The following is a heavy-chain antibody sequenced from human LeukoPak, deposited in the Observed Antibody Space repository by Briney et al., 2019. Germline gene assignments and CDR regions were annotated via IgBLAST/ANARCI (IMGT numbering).Heavy chain of an antibody. J-gene: IGHJ4*02. D-gene: IGHD1-20*01. CDR3: ARSNNWNDPFRL. Sequence: SQTLSLTCAVSGGSISSGGYSWSWIRQPPGKGLEWIGYIYHSGSTYYNPSLESRVTISIDTSKNQFSLKLTSVTAADTAAYYCARSNNWNDPFRLWGQGTLVTVSS. CDR2: IYHSGST. V-gene: IGHV4-30-2*01. CDR1: GGSISSGGYS.